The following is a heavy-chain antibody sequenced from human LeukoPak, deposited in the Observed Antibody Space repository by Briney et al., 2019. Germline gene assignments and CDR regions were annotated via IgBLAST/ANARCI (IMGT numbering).Heavy chain of an antibody. Sequence: ASVKVSCKASGYTFTSYAMHWVRQAPGQRLEWMGWINAGNGNTKYSQKFQGRVTITRDTSASTAYMELSSLRSEDTAVYYCAREQGYERITIFGVVLATWFDPWGQGTLVTVSS. J-gene: IGHJ5*02. V-gene: IGHV1-3*01. CDR2: INAGNGNT. D-gene: IGHD3-3*01. CDR1: GYTFTSYA. CDR3: AREQGYERITIFGVVLATWFDP.